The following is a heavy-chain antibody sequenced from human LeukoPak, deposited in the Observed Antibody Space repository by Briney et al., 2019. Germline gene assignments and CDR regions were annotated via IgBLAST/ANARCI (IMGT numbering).Heavy chain of an antibody. Sequence: GGSLRLSCAASGFTFSSYAMHWVRQAPGKGLEYVSAISSNGGSTYYANSVKGRFTISRDNSKNTLYLQMGSLRAEDMAVYYCAGGVPAAPDYWGQGTLVTVSS. D-gene: IGHD2-2*01. V-gene: IGHV3-64*01. CDR1: GFTFSSYA. J-gene: IGHJ4*02. CDR2: ISSNGGST. CDR3: AGGVPAAPDY.